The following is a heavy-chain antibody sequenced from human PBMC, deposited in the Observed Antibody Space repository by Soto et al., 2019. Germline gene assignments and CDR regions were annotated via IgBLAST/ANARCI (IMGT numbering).Heavy chain of an antibody. CDR1: GGSFSGYS. V-gene: IGHV4-34*01. D-gene: IGHD3-3*01. Sequence: QVQLQQWGAGLLKPSETLSLTCGVNGGSFSGYSWTWIRQPPGKGLEWIGEINPSGGTKDTPSLKSRVSTSVDSSRNQFALKLTSVTSADTAVYYCARASMIFGVVALSNWFDPWGQGTLVTVSS. J-gene: IGHJ5*02. CDR2: INPSGGT. CDR3: ARASMIFGVVALSNWFDP.